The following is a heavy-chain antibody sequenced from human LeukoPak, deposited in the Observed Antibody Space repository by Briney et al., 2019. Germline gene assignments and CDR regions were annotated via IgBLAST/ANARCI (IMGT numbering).Heavy chain of an antibody. CDR3: ARDNERFGELSLDY. CDR2: IWYDGSNK. Sequence: GRSLRLSCAAPGFTFSSYGMHWVRQAPGKGLEWVAVIWYDGSNKYYADSVKGRFTISRDNSKNTLYLQMNSLRAEDTAVYYCARDNERFGELSLDYWGQGTLVTVSS. V-gene: IGHV3-33*01. J-gene: IGHJ4*02. D-gene: IGHD3-10*01. CDR1: GFTFSSYG.